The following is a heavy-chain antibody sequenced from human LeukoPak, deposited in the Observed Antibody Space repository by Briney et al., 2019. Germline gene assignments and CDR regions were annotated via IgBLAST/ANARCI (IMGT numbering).Heavy chain of an antibody. J-gene: IGHJ4*02. V-gene: IGHV3-7*04. Sequence: GGSPRLSCAVSGFSFTNFWMSWVRQAPGRGLEWVANIHPEGNEKYHVESVKGRFTISRDNTKNLLFLQMNGLRVEDTAVYYCARGDAFSGDHWGQGTLVTVSS. CDR1: GFSFTNFW. CDR2: IHPEGNEK. CDR3: ARGDAFSGDH.